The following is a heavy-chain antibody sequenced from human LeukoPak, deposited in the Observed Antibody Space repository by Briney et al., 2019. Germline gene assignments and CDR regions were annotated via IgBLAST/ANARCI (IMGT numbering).Heavy chain of an antibody. J-gene: IGHJ4*02. CDR3: TRSGFGGGVHFDY. D-gene: IGHD3-16*01. CDR1: GYTFTSYD. CDR2: MNPNSGDT. V-gene: IGHV1-8*01. Sequence: ASVKVSCKASGYTFTSYDINWVRQAAGQGLEWMGWMNPNSGDTGYVEKFQGRVTMTRDTSITTAYMELSSLRSEGTAVYYCTRSGFGGGVHFDYWGQGTPVTVPS.